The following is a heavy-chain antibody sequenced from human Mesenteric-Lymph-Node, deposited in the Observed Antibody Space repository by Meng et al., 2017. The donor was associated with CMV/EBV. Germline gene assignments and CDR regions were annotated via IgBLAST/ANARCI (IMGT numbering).Heavy chain of an antibody. CDR3: ARVSWNNADYNWFDP. V-gene: IGHV3-30*04. J-gene: IGHJ5*02. CDR1: GFTFSSYA. Sequence: GESLKISCAASGFTFSSYAMHWVRQAPGKGLEWVAVISYDGSNKYYADSVKGRFTISRDNSKNTLYLQMNSLRAEDTAVYYCARVSWNNADYNWFDPWAREPWSPSPQ. CDR2: ISYDGSNK. D-gene: IGHD1/OR15-1a*01.